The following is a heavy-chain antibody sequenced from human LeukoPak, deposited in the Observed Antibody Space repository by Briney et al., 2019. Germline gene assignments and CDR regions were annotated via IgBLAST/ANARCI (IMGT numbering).Heavy chain of an antibody. J-gene: IGHJ4*02. CDR2: ISGSGGST. V-gene: IGHV3-23*01. CDR3: ARDDYGDYQFDY. CDR1: GFTFSSYA. D-gene: IGHD4-17*01. Sequence: PGGSLRLSCAASGFTFSSYAMSWVRQAPGKGLEWVSAISGSGGSTYYADSVKGRFTISRDNSKNTLYLQMNSLRAEDTAVYYCARDDYGDYQFDYWGQGTLVTVSS.